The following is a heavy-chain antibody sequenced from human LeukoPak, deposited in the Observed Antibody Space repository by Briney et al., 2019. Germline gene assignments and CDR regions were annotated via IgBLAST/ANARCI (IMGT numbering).Heavy chain of an antibody. CDR1: GYTFTSYD. J-gene: IGHJ5*02. D-gene: IGHD3-10*01. Sequence: ASVTVSCKASGYTFTSYDINWVRQATGQGLEWMGWMNPNSGNTGYAQKFQGRVTMTRNTSISTAYMELSSLRSEDTAVYYCARDRITMVRGVIIGGWFDPWGQGTLVTVSS. V-gene: IGHV1-8*01. CDR2: MNPNSGNT. CDR3: ARDRITMVRGVIIGGWFDP.